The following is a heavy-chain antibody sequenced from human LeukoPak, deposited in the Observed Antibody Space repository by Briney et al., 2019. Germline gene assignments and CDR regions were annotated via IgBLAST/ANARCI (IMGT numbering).Heavy chain of an antibody. Sequence: SETLSLTCTISGASVSIDTYYWSWIRQPPGKGLEWIGYFYYSGSTKYNPSLKSRVTISGDMSKNQFSLSLTSVTAADTAIYYCARALPSGNYFFDHWGQGTLVTVSS. CDR2: FYYSGST. J-gene: IGHJ4*02. CDR3: ARALPSGNYFFDH. CDR1: GASVSIDTYY. D-gene: IGHD1-7*01. V-gene: IGHV4-61*01.